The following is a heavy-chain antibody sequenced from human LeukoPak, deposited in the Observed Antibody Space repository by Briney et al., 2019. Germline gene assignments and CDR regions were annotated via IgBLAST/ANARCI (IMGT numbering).Heavy chain of an antibody. CDR2: IYSSGST. J-gene: IGHJ5*02. Sequence: PSETLSLTCTVSGGSISSGGYYWSWIRQHPGKGLEWIGYIYSSGSTYYNPSLKSRVTISGDTSKNQSSLRLSSVTAADTAVYYCVRFRTSYLGLIDPWGQGTLVTVSS. D-gene: IGHD6-6*01. CDR3: VRFRTSYLGLIDP. V-gene: IGHV4-31*03. CDR1: GGSISSGGYY.